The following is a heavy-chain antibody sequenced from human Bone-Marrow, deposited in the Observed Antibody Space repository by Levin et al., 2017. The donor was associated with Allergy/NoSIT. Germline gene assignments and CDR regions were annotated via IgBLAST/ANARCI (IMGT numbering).Heavy chain of an antibody. D-gene: IGHD2-8*02. J-gene: IGHJ5*02. Sequence: SETLSLTCTVSGGSVSSSSHYWTWIRQPPGKGLEWIGYIYHSGITDYNPSLKGRVTMSVDTSKNQFSLSLTSVTAADTAVYFCAREWGLCTGSGCFASSFFDPWGRGTLVTVSS. CDR1: GGSVSSSSHY. V-gene: IGHV4-61*01. CDR3: AREWGLCTGSGCFASSFFDP. CDR2: IYHSGIT.